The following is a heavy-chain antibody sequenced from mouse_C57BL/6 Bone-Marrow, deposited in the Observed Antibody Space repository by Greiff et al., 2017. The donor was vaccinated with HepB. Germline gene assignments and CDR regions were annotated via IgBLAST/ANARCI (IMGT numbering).Heavy chain of an antibody. CDR1: GYTFTSYW. J-gene: IGHJ4*01. CDR3: ARNYGSSYGVDY. D-gene: IGHD1-1*01. Sequence: VKLQQPGAELVKPGASVKMSCKASGYTFTSYWITWVKQRPGQGLEWIGDIYPGSGSTNYNEKFKSKATLTVDTSSSTAYMQLSSLTSEDSAVYYCARNYGSSYGVDYWGQGTSVTVSS. V-gene: IGHV1-55*01. CDR2: IYPGSGST.